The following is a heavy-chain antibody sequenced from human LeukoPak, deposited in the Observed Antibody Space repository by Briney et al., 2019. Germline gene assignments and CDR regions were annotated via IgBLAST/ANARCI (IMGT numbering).Heavy chain of an antibody. J-gene: IGHJ4*02. CDR1: GFTFSSYG. CDR2: IWYDGSNK. V-gene: IGHV3-33*06. CDR3: AKGHSAHGTGFDY. Sequence: GGSLRLSCAASGFTFSSYGVHWVRQAPGKGLEWVAVIWYDGSNKYYADSVKGRFTISRDNLKNTLYVQMNSLRVEDTAVYYCAKGHSAHGTGFDYWGQGTLVIVSS. D-gene: IGHD1-1*01.